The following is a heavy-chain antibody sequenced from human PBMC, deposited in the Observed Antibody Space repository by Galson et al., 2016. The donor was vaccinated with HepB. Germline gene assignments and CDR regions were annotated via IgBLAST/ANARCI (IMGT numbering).Heavy chain of an antibody. Sequence: KVSCKGSGYNFSTYWIAWVRQMPRKGLEWIGISHPVDSNTLYSPSFQGQVTISADKSTTAAYLQWSSLKASDTAMYYCARRKWRTLGWFDLWGQGTLLTVSS. CDR2: SHPVDSNT. V-gene: IGHV5-51*01. J-gene: IGHJ5*02. CDR1: GYNFSTYW. D-gene: IGHD1-26*01. CDR3: ARRKWRTLGWFDL.